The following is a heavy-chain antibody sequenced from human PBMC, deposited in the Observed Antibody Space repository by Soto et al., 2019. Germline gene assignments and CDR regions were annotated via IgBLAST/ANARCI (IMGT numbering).Heavy chain of an antibody. Sequence: GGSLRLSCAASGFTFSTYAMHWVRQAPGKGLEWVAVISYDGSNKYYTDSVRGRFTISRDNSKNTLYLQMNSLRAEDTAVYYCARDFKSRLVPFPPSDYGMDVWGQGTTVTVSS. CDR3: ARDFKSRLVPFPPSDYGMDV. CDR1: GFTFSTYA. V-gene: IGHV3-30-3*01. CDR2: ISYDGSNK. D-gene: IGHD6-19*01. J-gene: IGHJ6*02.